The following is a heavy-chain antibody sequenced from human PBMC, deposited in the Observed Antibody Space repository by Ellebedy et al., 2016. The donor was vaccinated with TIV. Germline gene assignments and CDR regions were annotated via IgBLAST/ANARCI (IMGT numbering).Heavy chain of an antibody. CDR2: VNAYSGNT. D-gene: IGHD3-10*01. V-gene: IGHV1-18*01. Sequence: AASVKVSCKSSGYTFIDYGVTWARQAPGQGFDWMGWVNAYSGNTNYAQNLQGRVTMTTDTSTDTAYMELRSLRSDDTAVYLCARYSGSGTYYRNGMDVWGQGTTVTVSS. CDR3: ARYSGSGTYYRNGMDV. J-gene: IGHJ6*02. CDR1: GYTFIDYG.